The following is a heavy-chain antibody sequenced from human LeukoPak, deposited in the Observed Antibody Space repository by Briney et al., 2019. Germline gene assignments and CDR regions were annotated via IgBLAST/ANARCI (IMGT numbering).Heavy chain of an antibody. CDR1: GFTVSSNY. Sequence: GGSLRLSCAASGFTVSSNYMSWVRQAPGKGLEWVSVIYSGGSTYYADSVKGRFTISRHNPKNTLYLQMNSLRAEDTAVYYCARYRSSYYYGMDVWGQGTTVTVSS. V-gene: IGHV3-53*01. CDR3: ARYRSSYYYGMDV. D-gene: IGHD6-6*01. CDR2: IYSGGST. J-gene: IGHJ6*02.